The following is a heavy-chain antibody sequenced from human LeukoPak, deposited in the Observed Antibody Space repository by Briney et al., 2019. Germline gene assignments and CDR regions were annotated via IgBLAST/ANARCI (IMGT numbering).Heavy chain of an antibody. V-gene: IGHV4-34*01. D-gene: IGHD3-22*01. CDR3: AINYYDSSGYYNPLLGYYYGMDV. J-gene: IGHJ6*02. CDR1: GGSFSGYY. CDR2: INHRGST. Sequence: SETLSLTCAVYGGSFSGYYWSWIRQPPGKGLEWIGEINHRGSTNYNPSLKSRVTISVDTSKNQFSLKLCSVTAADTAVYYCAINYYDSSGYYNPLLGYYYGMDVWGQGTTVTVSS.